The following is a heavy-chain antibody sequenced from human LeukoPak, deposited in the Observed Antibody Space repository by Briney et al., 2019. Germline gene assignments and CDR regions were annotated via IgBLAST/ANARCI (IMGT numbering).Heavy chain of an antibody. CDR3: VYSSGWYAWFDP. Sequence: SQTLSLTCAISGDSVSSNSAAWNWIRQSPSRGLEWLGRTYYRSKWYNDYAVSVKSRITINPDTSKNQFSLQLNSVTPEDTAAYYCVYSSGWYAWFDPWGQGTLVTVCS. J-gene: IGHJ5*02. CDR2: TYYRSKWYN. CDR1: GDSVSSNSAA. D-gene: IGHD6-19*01. V-gene: IGHV6-1*01.